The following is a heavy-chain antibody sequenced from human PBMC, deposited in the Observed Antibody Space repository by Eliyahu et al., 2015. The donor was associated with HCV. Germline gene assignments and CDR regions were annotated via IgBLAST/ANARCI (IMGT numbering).Heavy chain of an antibody. V-gene: IGHV4-31*03. D-gene: IGHD5-18*01. CDR2: IYYSGST. Sequence: QVQLQESGPGLVKPSQTLSLTCTXSGGXXXSGGYYWSWXRQHPGKGLEWIGYIYYSGSTYYNPSLKSRVTISVDTSKNQFSLKLSSVTAADTAVYYCARTAMVRGFTFDYWGQGTLVTVSS. CDR1: GGXXXSGGYY. J-gene: IGHJ4*02. CDR3: ARTAMVRGFTFDY.